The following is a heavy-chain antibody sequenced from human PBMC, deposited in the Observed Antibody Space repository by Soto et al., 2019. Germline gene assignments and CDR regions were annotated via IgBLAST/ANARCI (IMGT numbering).Heavy chain of an antibody. V-gene: IGHV3-30-3*01. CDR1: GFTFSSYA. CDR3: ARDGMGCSSTSCYGYYYYGMVV. Sequence: QVQLVESGGGVVQPGRSLRLSCAASGFTFSSYAMHWVRQAPGKGLEWVAVISYDGSNKYYADSVKGRFTISRDKSKNTLYLQMNSRRAEDTAVYYCARDGMGCSSTSCYGYYYYGMVVWGQGTTVTVSS. CDR2: ISYDGSNK. D-gene: IGHD2-2*01. J-gene: IGHJ6*02.